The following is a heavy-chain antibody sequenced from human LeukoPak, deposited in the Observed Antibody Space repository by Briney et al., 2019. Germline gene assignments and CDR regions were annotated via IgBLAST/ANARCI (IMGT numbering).Heavy chain of an antibody. CDR1: GYSFTSYW. Sequence: HGESLKISCKGSGYSFTSYWIVWVRQMPGKGLEWMGIIYPGDSDTRYSPSFQGQVTISADKSINTAYLQWSSLKASDTAMYYCARHRRPAASDALDIWGQGTKVTVSS. J-gene: IGHJ3*02. V-gene: IGHV5-51*01. CDR3: ARHRRPAASDALDI. D-gene: IGHD2-2*01. CDR2: IYPGDSDT.